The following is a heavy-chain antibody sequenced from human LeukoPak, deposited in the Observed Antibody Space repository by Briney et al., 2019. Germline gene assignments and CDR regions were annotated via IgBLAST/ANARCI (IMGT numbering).Heavy chain of an antibody. CDR1: GITFRNYW. CDR3: VQGWRDN. D-gene: IGHD2-15*01. J-gene: IGHJ4*02. V-gene: IGHV3-7*01. CDR2: INQDSSEK. Sequence: PGGSLRLSCVASGITFRNYWMSWVRQAPGKGLEWVANINQDSSEKYYVDSVKGRFTISRDNAKNSLYLQLNTLRPEDTAMYYCVQGWRDNWGQGTLVTVSS.